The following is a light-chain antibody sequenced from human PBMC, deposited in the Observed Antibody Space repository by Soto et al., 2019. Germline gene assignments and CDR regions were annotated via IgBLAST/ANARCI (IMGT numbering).Light chain of an antibody. Sequence: IVMTQSPATLSVSPGERPTLSCRASQSVSSDLAWYQQKPGQAPRLLIYEASIRATGIAARFSGSGSGTEFTLTISSLQSEDSAVYWCQQYNSWPFTFGPGTKVEFK. CDR2: EAS. CDR3: QQYNSWPFT. J-gene: IGKJ3*01. V-gene: IGKV3-15*01. CDR1: QSVSSD.